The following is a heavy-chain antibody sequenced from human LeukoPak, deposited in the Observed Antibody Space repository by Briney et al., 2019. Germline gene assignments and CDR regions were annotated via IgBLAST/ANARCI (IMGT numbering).Heavy chain of an antibody. D-gene: IGHD1-1*01. J-gene: IGHJ4*02. Sequence: GGCLRLSCTASGFTFGDYAMSWIRQAPGKGLEWVGFIRSKAYGETADYAASVKGRFTISRDDSKAIAYLQMNSLKTEDTAVYHCTRDRGAYNLYDYWGQGTLVTVSS. CDR2: IRSKAYGETA. V-gene: IGHV3-49*03. CDR1: GFTFGDYA. CDR3: TRDRGAYNLYDY.